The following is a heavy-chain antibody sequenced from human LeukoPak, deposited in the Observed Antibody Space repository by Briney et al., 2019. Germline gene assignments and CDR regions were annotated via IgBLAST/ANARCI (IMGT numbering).Heavy chain of an antibody. V-gene: IGHV3-33*01. D-gene: IGHD5-12*01. J-gene: IGHJ4*02. CDR3: ARDRSPSGYDLLDY. Sequence: PGRSLRLSCAASGFTFSSYGMHWVRQAPGKGLEWAAVIWYDGSNKYYADSVKGRFTISRDNSKNTLYLQMNSLRAEDTAVYYCARDRSPSGYDLLDYWGQGTLVTVSS. CDR2: IWYDGSNK. CDR1: GFTFSSYG.